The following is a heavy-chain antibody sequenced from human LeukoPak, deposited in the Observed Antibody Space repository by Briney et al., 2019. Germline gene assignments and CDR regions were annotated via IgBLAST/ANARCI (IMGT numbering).Heavy chain of an antibody. CDR2: ISGSGDNT. J-gene: IGHJ4*02. V-gene: IGHV3-23*01. CDR1: GFTLSIYA. Sequence: GGSLRHSCAAPGFTLSIYAMSSGRPAPAKGVWWGSGISGSGDNTYYADSVKGRFTISRDNSKNTLYVQVNSLGTEDTAAYYCAKGSYYDSSGSFYFDYWGQGTLVTVSS. D-gene: IGHD3-22*01. CDR3: AKGSYYDSSGSFYFDY.